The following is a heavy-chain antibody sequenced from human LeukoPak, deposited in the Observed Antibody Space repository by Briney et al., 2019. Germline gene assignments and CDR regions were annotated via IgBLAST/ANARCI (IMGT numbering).Heavy chain of an antibody. CDR3: ARDAPGYSSGWYLPWFDP. D-gene: IGHD6-19*01. CDR1: GFTFSDYY. V-gene: IGHV3-11*04. CDR2: ISSSGSTI. Sequence: GGSLRLSCAASGFTFSDYYMSWIRQAPGKGLEWVSYISSSGSTIYYADSVKGRFTISRDNAKNSLYLQMNSLRAEDTAVYYCARDAPGYSSGWYLPWFDPWGQGTLVTVSS. J-gene: IGHJ5*02.